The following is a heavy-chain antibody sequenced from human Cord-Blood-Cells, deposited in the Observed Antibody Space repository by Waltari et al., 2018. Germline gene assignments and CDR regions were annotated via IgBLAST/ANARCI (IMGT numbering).Heavy chain of an antibody. CDR2: IYYSGST. CDR3: ASPGADYYDSSGYLYYFDY. J-gene: IGHJ4*02. D-gene: IGHD3-22*01. V-gene: IGHV4-39*01. Sequence: QPQLQESGPGLVKPSETLSLTCTVSGGSISSSSYYWGWIRQPPGKGLEWIGSIYYSGSTYYNPSIKIRVTISGDTSKNQFSLKLSSVTAADTAVYYCASPGADYYDSSGYLYYFDYWGQGTLVTVSS. CDR1: GGSISSSSYY.